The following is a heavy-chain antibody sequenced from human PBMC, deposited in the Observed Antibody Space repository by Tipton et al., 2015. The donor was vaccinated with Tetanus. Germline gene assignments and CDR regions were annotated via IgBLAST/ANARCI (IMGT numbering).Heavy chain of an antibody. V-gene: IGHV3-30*18. J-gene: IGHJ4*02. CDR2: ISYDGSNK. D-gene: IGHD2-2*01. CDR3: AKGAGAVVPAAMLADY. CDR1: GFTFSSYG. Sequence: SLRLSCAASGFTFSSYGMHWVRQAPGKGLEWVAVISYDGSNKYYADSVKGRFTISRDNSKNTLYLQMNSLRAEDTAVYYCAKGAGAVVPAAMLADYWGQGTLVTVSS.